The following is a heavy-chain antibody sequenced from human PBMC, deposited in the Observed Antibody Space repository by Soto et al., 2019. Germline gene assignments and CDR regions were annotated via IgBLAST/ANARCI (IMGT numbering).Heavy chain of an antibody. D-gene: IGHD5-12*01. Sequence: ASVKVSCKAYGYSFITSYHLHWVRQAPGPGLEWMGIINPTGSMTRYSQKFQGRLTMTRDTSTATDYMELSNLTSEDTAVYFCARDTGYDHDAFDIWGQGTRVTVSS. V-gene: IGHV1-46*01. J-gene: IGHJ3*02. CDR2: INPTGSMT. CDR1: GYSFITSYH. CDR3: ARDTGYDHDAFDI.